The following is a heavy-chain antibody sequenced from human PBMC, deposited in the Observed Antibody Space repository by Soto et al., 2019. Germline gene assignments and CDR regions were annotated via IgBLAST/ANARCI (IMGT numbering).Heavy chain of an antibody. V-gene: IGHV3-64D*06. D-gene: IGHD3-16*01. Sequence: QTGGSLRLSCSVSGFTFSNFAMHWVRQAPGKGLEYVSAIGSNGVSTYYVDSVKGRFTISRDNSKNTLFLQMTSLRPEDTAVYYCVKEYTTPTLYHFDYWGQGTLVTVSS. CDR2: IGSNGVST. CDR3: VKEYTTPTLYHFDY. J-gene: IGHJ4*02. CDR1: GFTFSNFA.